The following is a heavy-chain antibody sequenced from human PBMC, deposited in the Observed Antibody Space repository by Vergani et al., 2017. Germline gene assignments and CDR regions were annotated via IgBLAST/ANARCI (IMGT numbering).Heavy chain of an antibody. Sequence: QVQLVQSGAEVKKPGASVKVSCKASGGTFSSYAISWVRQAPGQGLEWMGRIIPILGIANYAQKFQGRVTITADKSTSTAYMELSSRRSEDTAVYYCAREWSRYSGYDLTPFDYWGQGTLVTVSS. CDR3: AREWSRYSGYDLTPFDY. D-gene: IGHD5-12*01. V-gene: IGHV1-69*04. CDR1: GGTFSSYA. CDR2: IIPILGIA. J-gene: IGHJ4*02.